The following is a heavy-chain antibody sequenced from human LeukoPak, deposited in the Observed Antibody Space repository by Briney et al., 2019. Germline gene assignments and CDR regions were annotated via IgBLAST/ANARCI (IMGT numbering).Heavy chain of an antibody. J-gene: IGHJ3*02. CDR2: IYTSGST. D-gene: IGHD3-22*01. CDR1: GGSISSGSYY. Sequence: SETLSLTCTVSGGSISSGSYYWSWIRQPAGKGLEWIGRIYTSGSTNYNPSLKSRVTISVDTSKNQFSLKLSSVTAADTAVYYCARDVNDSSVYRGAFDIWGQGTMVTVSS. CDR3: ARDVNDSSVYRGAFDI. V-gene: IGHV4-61*02.